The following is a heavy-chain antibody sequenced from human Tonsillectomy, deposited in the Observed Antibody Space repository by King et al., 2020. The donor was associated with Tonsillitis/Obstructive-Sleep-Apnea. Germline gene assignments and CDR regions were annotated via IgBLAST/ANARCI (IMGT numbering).Heavy chain of an antibody. J-gene: IGHJ6*02. CDR1: GYTFTGYY. CDR2: INPNSGGT. Sequence: VQLVQSGAEVKKPGASVKVSCKASGYTFTGYYMHWVRQAPGQGLEWMGWINPNSGGTNYAQKFQGRVTMTRDTSISTAYMELSRLRSDDTAVYYCARDRRDIVVVLTYYYYGMDVWGQGTTVTVSS. V-gene: IGHV1-2*02. D-gene: IGHD2-2*01. CDR3: ARDRRDIVVVLTYYYYGMDV.